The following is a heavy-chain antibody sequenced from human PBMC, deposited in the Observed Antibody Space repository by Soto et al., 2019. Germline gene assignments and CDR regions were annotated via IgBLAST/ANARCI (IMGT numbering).Heavy chain of an antibody. Sequence: EVQLVESGGGFVQPGGSLRLSCAASGFNFNNYGMNWVRQAPGKGLEWVSYMSGSGISISHADSVKGRFTISRDNAKNSLYLQMNSLRDEDTAVYFCARDAKGLWGNYRVFYFDSWGQGTLVTVSS. V-gene: IGHV3-48*02. J-gene: IGHJ4*02. CDR2: MSGSGISI. CDR3: ARDAKGLWGNYRVFYFDS. D-gene: IGHD3-16*02. CDR1: GFNFNNYG.